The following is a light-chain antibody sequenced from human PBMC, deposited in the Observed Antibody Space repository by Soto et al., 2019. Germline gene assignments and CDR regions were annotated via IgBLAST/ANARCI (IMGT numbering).Light chain of an antibody. J-gene: IGKJ1*01. V-gene: IGKV1-5*03. CDR1: QSVSPW. CDR2: EAS. CDR3: QQYDTYSRT. Sequence: DIQMTQSPSTLSASVGDRVTITCRASQSVSPWLAWYQQKPGKAPRLLIYEASNLEGGVPSRFSGSGSGTEFTLTISSLQPDDFATYYCQQYDTYSRTFGQGTKVEMK.